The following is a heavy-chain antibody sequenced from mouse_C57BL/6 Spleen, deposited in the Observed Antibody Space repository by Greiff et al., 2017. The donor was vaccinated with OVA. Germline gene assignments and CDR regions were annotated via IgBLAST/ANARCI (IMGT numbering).Heavy chain of an antibody. CDR1: GYTFTSYW. CDR2: INPSNGGT. Sequence: QVQLQQPGTELVKPGASVKLSCKASGYTFTSYWMHWVKQRPGQGLEWIGNINPSNGGTNYNEKFKSKATLTVDKSSSTAYMQRSSLTSEDSAVYYCARYGNYLYYAMDYWGQGTSVTVSS. V-gene: IGHV1-53*01. J-gene: IGHJ4*01. CDR3: ARYGNYLYYAMDY. D-gene: IGHD2-1*01.